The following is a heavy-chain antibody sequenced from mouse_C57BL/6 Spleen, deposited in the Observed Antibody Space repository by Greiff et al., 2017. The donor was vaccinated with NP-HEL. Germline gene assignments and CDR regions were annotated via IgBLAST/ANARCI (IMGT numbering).Heavy chain of an antibody. CDR2: ISDGGSYT. J-gene: IGHJ4*01. V-gene: IGHV5-4*01. CDR1: GFTFSSYA. D-gene: IGHD2-4*01. Sequence: EVKVEESGGGLVKPGGSLKLSCAASGFTFSSYAMSWVRQTPEKRLEWVATISDGGSYTYYPDNVKGRFTISRDNAKNNLYLQMSHLKSEDTAMYYCAREYYEGAMDYWGQGTSVTVSS. CDR3: AREYYEGAMDY.